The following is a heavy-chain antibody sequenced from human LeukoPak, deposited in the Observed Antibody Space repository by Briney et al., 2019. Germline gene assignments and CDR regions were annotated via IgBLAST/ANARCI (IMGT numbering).Heavy chain of an antibody. J-gene: IGHJ6*02. CDR3: MDV. V-gene: IGHV4-4*02. CDR2: IYHSGST. CDR1: GGSISSSHW. Sequence: SGTLSLTGAVSGGSISSSHWWSWVRQPPGKGLEWIGEIYHSGSTYYNPSLESRVTFSVDKSKNQFSLRLTSVTAADTAVYYGMDVWGQGTTVTVSS.